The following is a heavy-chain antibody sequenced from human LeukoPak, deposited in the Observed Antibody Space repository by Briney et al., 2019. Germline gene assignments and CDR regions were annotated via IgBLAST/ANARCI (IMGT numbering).Heavy chain of an antibody. D-gene: IGHD2-2*01. CDR2: IYTSGST. V-gene: IGHV4-61*02. J-gene: IGHJ4*02. CDR1: GGSISSGSYY. Sequence: SETLSLTCTVSGGSISSGSYYWSWIRQPAGKGLEWIGRIYTSGSTNYNPSLKSRVTISVDTSKNQFSLKLSSVTAADTAVYYCARAGEYQLRDYFDYWGQGTLVTVSS. CDR3: ARAGEYQLRDYFDY.